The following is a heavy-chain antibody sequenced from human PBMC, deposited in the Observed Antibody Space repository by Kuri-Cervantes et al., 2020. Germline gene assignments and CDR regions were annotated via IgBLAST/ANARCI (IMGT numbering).Heavy chain of an antibody. CDR2: INSDGSST. CDR1: GFTFSSYW. J-gene: IGHJ4*02. CDR3: AKQARTGTIDY. D-gene: IGHD1-1*01. Sequence: GESLKISCAASGFTFSSYWMHWVRQAPGKGLVWVSRINSDGSSTSYADSVKGRFTISRDNAKNTLYLQMNSLRAEDTAVYYCAKQARTGTIDYWGQGTLVTVSS. V-gene: IGHV3-74*01.